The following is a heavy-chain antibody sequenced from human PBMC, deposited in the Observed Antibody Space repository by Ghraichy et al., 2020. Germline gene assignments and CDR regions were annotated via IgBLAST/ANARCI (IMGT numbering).Heavy chain of an antibody. CDR3: AKDWGPSGSYYGYFDY. V-gene: IGHV3-23*01. D-gene: IGHD1-26*01. Sequence: GGSLRLSCAASGFTFSSYAMSWVRQAPGKGLEWVSAISGSGGNTYYADSVKGRFTISRDNSKNTLYLQMNSLRAEDTAVYYCAKDWGPSGSYYGYFDYWGQGTLVTVSS. CDR1: GFTFSSYA. CDR2: ISGSGGNT. J-gene: IGHJ4*02.